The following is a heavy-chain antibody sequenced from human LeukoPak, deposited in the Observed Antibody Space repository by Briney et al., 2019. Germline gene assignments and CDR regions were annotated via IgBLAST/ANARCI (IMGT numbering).Heavy chain of an antibody. CDR3: ARRHYYDTEFDP. Sequence: GESLKISCRTSGNGFSNYWIGWVRQMPGKGLEWMGIIHPSDYNTLYNPSFQGQITISADRSINTAYLQWSSLQASDTAIYYCARRHYYDTEFDPWGQGTLVTVSP. D-gene: IGHD3-22*01. CDR2: IHPSDYNT. J-gene: IGHJ5*02. V-gene: IGHV5-51*01. CDR1: GNGFSNYW.